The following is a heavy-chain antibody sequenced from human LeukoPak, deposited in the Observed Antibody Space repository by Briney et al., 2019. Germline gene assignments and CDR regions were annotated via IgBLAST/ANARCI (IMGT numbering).Heavy chain of an antibody. D-gene: IGHD5-24*01. CDR2: ISYDGSNK. J-gene: IGHJ4*02. CDR1: GFTFSSYA. Sequence: PGGSLRLSCAASGFTFSSYAMHWVRQAPGKGLEWVAVISYDGSNKYYADSVKGRFTISRDNSKNTLYLQMNSLRAEDTAVYYCAKDPGDAIDGYNDYWGQGTLVTVSS. V-gene: IGHV3-30-3*01. CDR3: AKDPGDAIDGYNDY.